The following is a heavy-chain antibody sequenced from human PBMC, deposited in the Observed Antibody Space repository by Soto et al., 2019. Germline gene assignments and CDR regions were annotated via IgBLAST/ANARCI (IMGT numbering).Heavy chain of an antibody. D-gene: IGHD6-6*01. J-gene: IGHJ6*03. CDR1: GYTLTDLS. Sequence: ALVKVSCKVSGYTLTDLSMHWVRQAPGKGLEWMGGINPDNGKTIYAQRLQGRVTMTTDTSTSTAYMELRGLRSDDTAVYYCARVRQLVGYFYYYMDVWGKGTTVTVSS. CDR2: INPDNGKT. CDR3: ARVRQLVGYFYYYMDV. V-gene: IGHV1-24*01.